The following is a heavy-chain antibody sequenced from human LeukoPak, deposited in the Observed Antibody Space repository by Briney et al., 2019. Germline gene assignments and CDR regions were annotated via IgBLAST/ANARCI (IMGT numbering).Heavy chain of an antibody. CDR2: ISWNSGSI. V-gene: IGHV3-9*01. Sequence: PGRSLRLSCAASGFTFDDYAMHWVRQAPAKGLEWVSGISWNSGSIGYADSVKGRFTISRDNAKNSLFLQMNSLRAEDTALYYCARALDLGAFDIWGQGTRVTVSS. J-gene: IGHJ3*02. CDR3: ARALDLGAFDI. CDR1: GFTFDDYA. D-gene: IGHD3-3*01.